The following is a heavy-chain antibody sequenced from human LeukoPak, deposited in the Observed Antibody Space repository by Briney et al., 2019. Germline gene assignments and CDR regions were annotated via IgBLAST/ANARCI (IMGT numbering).Heavy chain of an antibody. CDR2: IFSGDST. CDR1: GFTVNSNY. Sequence: PGGSLRLSCAASGFTVNSNYMSWVRQAPGKGLEWVSVIFSGDSTYYADSVKGRFTISRDNSKNTLYLQMNSLRAEDTAVYYCAREYLLQRGLFDYWGQGTLVTVSS. CDR3: AREYLLQRGLFDY. J-gene: IGHJ4*02. D-gene: IGHD3-10*01. V-gene: IGHV3-53*01.